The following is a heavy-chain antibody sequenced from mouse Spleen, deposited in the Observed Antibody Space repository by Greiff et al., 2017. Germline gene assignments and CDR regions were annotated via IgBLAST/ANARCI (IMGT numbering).Heavy chain of an antibody. CDR3: ARLGRFDY. V-gene: IGHV1-53*01. J-gene: IGHJ2*01. D-gene: IGHD4-1*01. Sequence: LVESGTVLARPGASVKMSCKTSGYTFTSYWMHWVKQRPGQGLEWIGNINPSNGGTNYNEKFKSKATLTVDKSSSTAYMQLSSLTSEDSAVYYCARLGRFDYWGQGTTLTVSS. CDR2: INPSNGGT. CDR1: GYTFTSYW.